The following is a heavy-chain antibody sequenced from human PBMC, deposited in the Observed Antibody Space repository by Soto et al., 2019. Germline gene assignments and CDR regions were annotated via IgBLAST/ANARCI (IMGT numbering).Heavy chain of an antibody. V-gene: IGHV1-18*01. Sequence: GASVKVSCKASGYTFTCYGISWARQAPGQGLEWMGWISAYNGNTNYAQKLQGRVTMTTDTSTSTAYMELRSLRSDDTAVYYCARDLGDYDFWSGYLNYYYMDVWGKGTTVTVSS. J-gene: IGHJ6*03. CDR3: ARDLGDYDFWSGYLNYYYMDV. CDR2: ISAYNGNT. D-gene: IGHD3-3*01. CDR1: GYTFTCYG.